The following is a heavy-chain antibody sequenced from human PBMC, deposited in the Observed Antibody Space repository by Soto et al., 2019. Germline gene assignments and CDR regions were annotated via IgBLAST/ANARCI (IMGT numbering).Heavy chain of an antibody. CDR1: GGSISSSSYY. J-gene: IGHJ4*02. CDR2: IYYSGST. V-gene: IGHV4-39*01. CDR3: ASFPDYGDANFDY. D-gene: IGHD4-17*01. Sequence: QLQLQESGPGLVKPSETLSLTCTVSGGSISSSSYYWGWIRQPPGKGLEWIGSIYYSGSTYYNPSLKSRVTISVDTSKNQFSLKLSSVTAADTAVYYCASFPDYGDANFDYWGQGTLVTVSS.